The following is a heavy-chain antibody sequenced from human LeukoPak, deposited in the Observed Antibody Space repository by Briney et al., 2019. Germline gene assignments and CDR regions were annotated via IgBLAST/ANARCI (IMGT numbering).Heavy chain of an antibody. CDR1: GFIFSSYE. CDR2: ISTSDTTM. V-gene: IGHV3-48*03. CDR3: GRDLGTHGGYVDP. J-gene: IGHJ5*02. D-gene: IGHD5-12*01. Sequence: GGSLRLSCAASGFIFSSYEMNWVRQAPGKGLEWVSYISTSDTTMYYADSVEGRFTISRDNAKNSLYLQMDSLRVEDTGIYYCGRDLGTHGGYVDPWGQGTLVTVSS.